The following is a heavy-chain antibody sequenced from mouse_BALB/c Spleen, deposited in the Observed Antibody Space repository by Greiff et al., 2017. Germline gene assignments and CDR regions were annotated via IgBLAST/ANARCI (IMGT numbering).Heavy chain of an antibody. V-gene: IGHV5-6-5*01. J-gene: IGHJ4*01. CDR2: ISSGGST. Sequence: EVKLMESGGGLVKPGGSLKLSCAASGFTFSSYAMSWVRQTPEKRLEWVASISSGGSTYYPDSVKGRFTISRDNARNILYLQMSSLRSEDTAMYYCARIDGSSPYYYAMDYWGQGTSVTVSS. D-gene: IGHD1-1*01. CDR1: GFTFSSYA. CDR3: ARIDGSSPYYYAMDY.